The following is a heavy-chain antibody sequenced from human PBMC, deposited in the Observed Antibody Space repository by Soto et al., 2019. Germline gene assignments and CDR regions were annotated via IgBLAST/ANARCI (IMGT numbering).Heavy chain of an antibody. Sequence: SQTLSLTCAISGDSVSSNSAAWDWIRQSPSRGLEWLGRTYYRSKLYNDYAVSVKSRITINPDTSKNQFSLQLNSVTPEDTAVYYCARDAPYDYVWGSYRSYTYGMDVWGQGTTVTVSS. CDR2: TYYRSKLYN. V-gene: IGHV6-1*01. J-gene: IGHJ6*02. CDR1: GDSVSSNSAA. D-gene: IGHD3-16*02. CDR3: ARDAPYDYVWGSYRSYTYGMDV.